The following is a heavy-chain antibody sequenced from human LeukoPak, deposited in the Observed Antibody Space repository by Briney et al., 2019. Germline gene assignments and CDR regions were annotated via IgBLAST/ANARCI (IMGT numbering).Heavy chain of an antibody. J-gene: IGHJ4*02. Sequence: GGSLRLSCAASGFTFSSYSMNWVRQAPGKGLEWVSYISGSGTTIYFADSVKGRFTISRDNAKNSLYLQMNSLRAEDTAVYYCARVISVAGFDYWGQGTLVTVSS. CDR2: ISGSGTTI. D-gene: IGHD6-19*01. CDR1: GFTFSSYS. CDR3: ARVISVAGFDY. V-gene: IGHV3-48*01.